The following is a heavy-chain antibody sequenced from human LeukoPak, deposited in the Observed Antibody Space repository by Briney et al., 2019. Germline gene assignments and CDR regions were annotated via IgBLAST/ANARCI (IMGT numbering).Heavy chain of an antibody. Sequence: SETLSLTCTVSGGSINSGGHDWSWIRQHPGQGLEWIGNIKYSGITYYNPSVKRRVTISRDTSKNQFSLKLTSVIAADTAVYYCARMVIDSFDYWGLGTLVTVSS. CDR2: IKYSGIT. J-gene: IGHJ4*02. CDR1: GGSINSGGHD. D-gene: IGHD3-22*01. CDR3: ARMVIDSFDY. V-gene: IGHV4-31*03.